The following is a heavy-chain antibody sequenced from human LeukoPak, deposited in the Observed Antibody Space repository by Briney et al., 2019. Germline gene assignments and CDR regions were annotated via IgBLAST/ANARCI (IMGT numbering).Heavy chain of an antibody. CDR1: GFTFRSYG. J-gene: IGHJ4*02. V-gene: IGHV3-33*01. CDR3: AREYARIDY. CDR2: IWYDGSDK. Sequence: PGRSLRLSCAASGFTFRSYGMHWVRQAPGKGLEWVAVIWYDGSDKYYADSVKGRFTISRDNSKNTLYLQMNSLRAEDTAVYYCAREYARIDYWGQGTLVTVSS.